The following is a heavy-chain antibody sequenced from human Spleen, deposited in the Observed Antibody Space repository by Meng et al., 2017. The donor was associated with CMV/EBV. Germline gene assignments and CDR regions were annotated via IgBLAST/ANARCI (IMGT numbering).Heavy chain of an antibody. CDR2: IYTSGST. J-gene: IGHJ5*02. CDR1: GGSISSGSYY. CDR3: ARDRPPGAAAGEGFDP. Sequence: QVKLQEAVPGLVKPSQTLSLTCTVSGGSISSGSYYWSWIRQPAGKGLEWIGRIYTSGSTNYNPSLKSRVTISVDTSKNQFSLKLSSVTAADTAVYYCARDRPPGAAAGEGFDPWGQGTLVTVSS. V-gene: IGHV4-61*02. D-gene: IGHD6-13*01.